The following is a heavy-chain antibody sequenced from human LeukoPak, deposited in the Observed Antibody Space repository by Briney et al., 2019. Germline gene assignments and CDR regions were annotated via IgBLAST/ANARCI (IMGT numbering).Heavy chain of an antibody. CDR1: GFTFSRYT. CDR3: AKEASWIQY. J-gene: IGHJ4*02. V-gene: IGHV3-23*01. CDR2: ISSTGEYI. D-gene: IGHD5-18*01. Sequence: GGSLRLSCAASGFTFSRYTLTWVRQAPGKGLESVSSISSTGEYIYYADSVKGRFTISRDNSKNTLYLQMNSLRAEDTAVYYCAKEASWIQYWGQGTLVTVSS.